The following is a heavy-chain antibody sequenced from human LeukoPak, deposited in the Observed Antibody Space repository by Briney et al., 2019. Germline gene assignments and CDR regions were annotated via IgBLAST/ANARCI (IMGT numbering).Heavy chain of an antibody. CDR1: GASISSSDYY. Sequence: SETLSLTCTVSGASISSSDYYWGWICQPPGKGLEWIESIYYGGSTYYNPSLRSRVTISVDTSQNQFSLKLRSVTAADTAIYYCARLGHYWSVIDYWGQGTLVTVSS. J-gene: IGHJ4*02. CDR2: IYYGGST. V-gene: IGHV4-39*01. D-gene: IGHD3-3*02. CDR3: ARLGHYWSVIDY.